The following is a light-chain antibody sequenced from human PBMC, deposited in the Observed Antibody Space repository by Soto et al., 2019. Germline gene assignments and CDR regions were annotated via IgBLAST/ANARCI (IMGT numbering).Light chain of an antibody. CDR3: QQYGSSGT. CDR2: GAS. CDR1: QSVSSSY. J-gene: IGKJ1*01. V-gene: IGKV3-20*01. Sequence: EIVLTQSPATLSLSPGERATLSCRASQSVSSSYLAWYQQKPGQAPRLLIYGASSRATGIPDRFSGSGSETDFTLTISRLEPEDFAVYYCQQYGSSGTFGQGTKVDIK.